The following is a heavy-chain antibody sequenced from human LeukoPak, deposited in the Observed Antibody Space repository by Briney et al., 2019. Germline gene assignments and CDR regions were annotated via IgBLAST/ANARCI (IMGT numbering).Heavy chain of an antibody. J-gene: IGHJ4*02. Sequence: TGGSLRLSCVVSGFTFSSYSMNWVRRAPGKGLEWVSYISNSSSTIYHVDSVKGRLTISRDNAKNSLYLQMNSLRDEDTAVYYCASMVRGVIIPPNDYWGQGTLVTASS. CDR1: GFTFSSYS. D-gene: IGHD3-10*01. CDR3: ASMVRGVIIPPNDY. V-gene: IGHV3-48*02. CDR2: ISNSSSTI.